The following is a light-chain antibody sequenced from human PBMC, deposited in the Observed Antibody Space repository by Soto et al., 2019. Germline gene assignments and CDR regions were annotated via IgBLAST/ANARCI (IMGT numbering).Light chain of an antibody. CDR1: QSVSTW. CDR2: DAS. V-gene: IGKV1-5*01. Sequence: DIQMTQSPSTLSASVGDTFTIACRASQSVSTWLAWYQQTPGKAPKLLMYDASTLESGAPARFSGSGSGTEFTLAISSLQPDDFATYYCQQYNSYPWTFGQGTKVDI. CDR3: QQYNSYPWT. J-gene: IGKJ1*01.